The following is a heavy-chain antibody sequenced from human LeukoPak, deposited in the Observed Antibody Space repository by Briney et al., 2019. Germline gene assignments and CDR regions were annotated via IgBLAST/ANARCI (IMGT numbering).Heavy chain of an antibody. CDR3: ARRSGIAVAGAFDY. Sequence: GGSLTLSCAASGFTFSNYAMRWVRQSPGKGLEWVSGISGSGYSTYYADSVKGRFTISRDNYKNTVYLQMNSLRAEDTAVYYCARRSGIAVAGAFDYWGQGNLLTVSS. CDR1: GFTFSNYA. CDR2: ISGSGYST. J-gene: IGHJ4*02. V-gene: IGHV3-23*01. D-gene: IGHD6-19*01.